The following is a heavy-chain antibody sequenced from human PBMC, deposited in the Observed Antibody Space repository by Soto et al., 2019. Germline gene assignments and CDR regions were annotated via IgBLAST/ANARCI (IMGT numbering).Heavy chain of an antibody. Sequence: GGSLRLSCAASGFAFSGYAMQWVRQAPGKGLEWVAGISYDGSNKHYADSVKGRYTISRDNSKTTLFLQMNSLSTEDTAVYYCVRDYNDGIGRYDYWGQGTPVTVSS. CDR2: ISYDGSNK. CDR3: VRDYNDGIGRYDY. J-gene: IGHJ4*02. V-gene: IGHV3-30-3*01. CDR1: GFAFSGYA. D-gene: IGHD1-1*01.